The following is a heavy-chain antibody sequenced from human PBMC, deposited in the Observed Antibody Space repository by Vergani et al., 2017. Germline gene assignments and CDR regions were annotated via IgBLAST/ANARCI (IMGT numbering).Heavy chain of an antibody. Sequence: QVQLQESGPGLVKPSQTLSLTCSVSGDSISSGVYYWNWIRQHPGKGLELIGYFYSTGSTHHNPSLRRRSNMSVDTSKNQFSLKLNSVTAADTAMYYCARMWGYEEGDAFRIGYFDSWGPGILVTVSS. D-gene: IGHD2-2*01. V-gene: IGHV4-31*03. CDR3: ARMWGYEEGDAFRIGYFDS. J-gene: IGHJ4*02. CDR1: GDSISSGVYY. CDR2: FYSTGST.